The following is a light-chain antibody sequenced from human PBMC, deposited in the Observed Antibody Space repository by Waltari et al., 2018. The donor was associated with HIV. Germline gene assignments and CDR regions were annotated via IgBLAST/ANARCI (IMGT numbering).Light chain of an antibody. J-gene: IGKJ1*01. CDR1: KSLLHSNGYNY. CDR3: MQALQTPRT. Sequence: DIVMTQSPLSLPVTPGEPASISCRSSKSLLHSNGYNYLDWYLQKPGQSPQLLIYLGSNRASGVPDRFRGSGSGTDFTLKISRVEAEDVGVYYCMQALQTPRTFGQGTKVEIK. CDR2: LGS. V-gene: IGKV2-28*01.